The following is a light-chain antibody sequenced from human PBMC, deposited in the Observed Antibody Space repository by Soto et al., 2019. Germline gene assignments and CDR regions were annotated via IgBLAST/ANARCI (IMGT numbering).Light chain of an antibody. CDR3: CSYAGSYTWV. Sequence: QSVLTQSPSVSAAPGQKVTISCSGSSSNIGNNYVSWYQQHPGKAPKLMIYDVSKRPSGVPDRFSGSKSGNTASLTISGLQAEDEADYYCCSYAGSYTWVFGGGTKLTVL. CDR2: DVS. J-gene: IGLJ3*02. CDR1: SSNIGNNY. V-gene: IGLV2-11*02.